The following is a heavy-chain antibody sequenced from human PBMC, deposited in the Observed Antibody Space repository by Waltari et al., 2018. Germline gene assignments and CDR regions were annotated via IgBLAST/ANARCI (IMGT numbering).Heavy chain of an antibody. V-gene: IGHV1-24*01. J-gene: IGHJ4*02. CDR1: GYTLTELS. CDR3: ATMNGGSPTIFGVVIDLRRGYFDY. Sequence: KVSGYTLTELSMHWVRQAPGKGLEWMGGFDPEDGETIYAQKFQGRVTMTEDTSTDTAYMELSSLRSEDTAVYYCATMNGGSPTIFGVVIDLRRGYFDYWGQGTLVTVSS. D-gene: IGHD3-3*01. CDR2: FDPEDGET.